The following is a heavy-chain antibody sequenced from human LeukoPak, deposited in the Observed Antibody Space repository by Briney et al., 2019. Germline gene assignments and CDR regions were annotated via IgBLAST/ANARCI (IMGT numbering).Heavy chain of an antibody. CDR2: ISSNGGST. CDR1: GFTFSSYA. Sequence: PGGSLRLSCSASGFTFSSYAMHWVRQAPGKGLEYASAISSNGGSTYYADSVKGRFTISRDNSKNTLYLQMSSLRAEDTAVYYCVKGYLSGYYFDYWGQGTLVTVSS. CDR3: VKGYLSGYYFDY. V-gene: IGHV3-64D*06. D-gene: IGHD3-10*01. J-gene: IGHJ4*02.